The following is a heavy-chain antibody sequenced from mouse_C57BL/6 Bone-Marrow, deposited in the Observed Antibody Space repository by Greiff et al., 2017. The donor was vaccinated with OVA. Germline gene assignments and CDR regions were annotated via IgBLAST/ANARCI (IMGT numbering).Heavy chain of an antibody. CDR2: IRNKANNHAT. CDR1: GFTFSDAW. Sequence: EVQLMESGGGLVQPGGSMKLSCAASGFTFSDAWMDWVRQSPEKGLEWVAEIRNKANNHATYYAESVKGRFTISRDDSKSSVYLQMNSLRAEDTGIYYCTRTTVVPPWFAYWGQGTLVTVSA. CDR3: TRTTVVPPWFAY. D-gene: IGHD1-1*01. J-gene: IGHJ3*01. V-gene: IGHV6-6*01.